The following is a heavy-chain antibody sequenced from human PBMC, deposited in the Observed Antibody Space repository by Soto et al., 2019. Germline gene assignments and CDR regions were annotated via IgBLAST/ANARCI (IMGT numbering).Heavy chain of an antibody. Sequence: ASVKVSCKASGYSFTAYYVHWVQQAPGQGLEWMGWVNPNSGVTNYAQKFQDRVTMTRDTSINTAYMELDRLKSDDTAVYYCAKVGVFASELGAWGQGTQV. CDR2: VNPNSGVT. CDR3: AKVGVFASELGA. CDR1: GYSFTAYY. D-gene: IGHD2-8*01. V-gene: IGHV1-2*02. J-gene: IGHJ4*02.